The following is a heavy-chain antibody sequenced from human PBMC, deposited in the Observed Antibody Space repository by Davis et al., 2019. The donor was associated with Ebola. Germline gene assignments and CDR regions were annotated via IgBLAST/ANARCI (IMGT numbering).Heavy chain of an antibody. CDR1: GFTFSSYS. Sequence: GGSLRLSCAASGFTFSSYSMNWVRQAPGQGLEWVSSISSSSSYIYYADSVKGRFTISRDNAKNSLYLQMNSLRAEDTAVYYCARDPYDFWSGSGDYWGQGTLVTVSS. V-gene: IGHV3-21*01. CDR3: ARDPYDFWSGSGDY. J-gene: IGHJ4*02. CDR2: ISSSSSYI. D-gene: IGHD3-3*01.